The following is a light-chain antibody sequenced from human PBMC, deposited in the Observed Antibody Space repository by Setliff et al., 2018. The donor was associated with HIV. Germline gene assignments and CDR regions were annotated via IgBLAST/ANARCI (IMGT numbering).Light chain of an antibody. CDR3: TSYSFSNTRYV. CDR1: SSDVGGFNY. V-gene: IGLV2-14*03. CDR2: EVN. Sequence: QSALTQPASVSGSPGQSITISCTGTSSDVGGFNYVSWYQQHSGKAPRLMIYEVNGRPSGVSNRFSGSKSGNTASLTISGLQAEDEADYYCTSYSFSNTRYVFGSGTKV. J-gene: IGLJ1*01.